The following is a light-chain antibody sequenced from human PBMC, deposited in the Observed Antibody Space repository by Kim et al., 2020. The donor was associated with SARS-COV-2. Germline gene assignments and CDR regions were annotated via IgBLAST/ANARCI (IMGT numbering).Light chain of an antibody. CDR1: SSNIGNNY. CDR3: GTWDSSLSAVV. J-gene: IGLJ2*01. Sequence: GQKVTVTCSGSSSNIGNNYVSWYQQLPGTAPKLLIYDNNKRPSVIPDRFSGYKSGTSATLGITGLQTGDEADYYCGTWDSSLSAVVFGGGTQLTVL. V-gene: IGLV1-51*01. CDR2: DNN.